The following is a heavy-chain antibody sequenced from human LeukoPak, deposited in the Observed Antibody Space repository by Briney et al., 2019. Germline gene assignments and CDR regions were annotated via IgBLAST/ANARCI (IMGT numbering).Heavy chain of an antibody. CDR2: ISGDAGST. Sequence: TGGSLRLSCAASGFTFDDYAMHWVRQAPGKGLEWVSLISGDAGSTYYADSVKGRFTISRDNAKNSLYLQMNSLRAEDTAVYYCARDYDSSGFYDYWGQGTLVTVSS. J-gene: IGHJ4*02. V-gene: IGHV3-43*02. CDR3: ARDYDSSGFYDY. CDR1: GFTFDDYA. D-gene: IGHD3-22*01.